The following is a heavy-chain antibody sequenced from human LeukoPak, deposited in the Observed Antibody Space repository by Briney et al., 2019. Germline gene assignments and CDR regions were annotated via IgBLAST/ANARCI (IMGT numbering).Heavy chain of an antibody. V-gene: IGHV3-23*01. Sequence: GGSLRLSCAASGFTFSSYAMSWVRQAPGKGLEWGSAISGSGGSTYYGDSVKGRFTISRDNSKNTLYLQMNSLRAEDTAVYYCAKWGYCSSTSCYVDWFDPWGQGTLVTVSS. J-gene: IGHJ5*02. CDR2: ISGSGGST. CDR1: GFTFSSYA. D-gene: IGHD2-2*01. CDR3: AKWGYCSSTSCYVDWFDP.